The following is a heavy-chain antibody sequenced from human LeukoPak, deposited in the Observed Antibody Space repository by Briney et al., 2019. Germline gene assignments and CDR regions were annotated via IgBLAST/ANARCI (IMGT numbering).Heavy chain of an antibody. CDR1: GGSFSGYY. J-gene: IGHJ4*02. CDR2: INHSGST. Sequence: SETLSLTCAVYGGSFSGYYWSWIRQPPGKGLEWIGEINHSGSTNYDPSLKSRVTISVDTSKKQFSLKLSSVTAADTAVYYCARVGYSGSYGLWGRGTLVTVSS. CDR3: ARVGYSGSYGL. D-gene: IGHD1-26*01. V-gene: IGHV4-34*01.